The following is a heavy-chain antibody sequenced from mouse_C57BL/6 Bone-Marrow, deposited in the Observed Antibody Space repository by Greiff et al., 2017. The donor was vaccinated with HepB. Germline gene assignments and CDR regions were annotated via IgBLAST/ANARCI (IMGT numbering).Heavy chain of an antibody. CDR2: IWWDDDK. J-gene: IGHJ2*01. V-gene: IGHV8-8*01. Sequence: QVTLKVCGPGILQPSQTLSLTCSFSGFSLSTFGMGVGLIRQPSGKGLEWLAHIWWDDDKYYNPALKSRLTISKDTSKNQVFLKIANVDTADTATYYCARIDFYGSSHYFDYWGQGTTLTVSS. D-gene: IGHD1-1*01. CDR3: ARIDFYGSSHYFDY. CDR1: GFSLSTFGMG.